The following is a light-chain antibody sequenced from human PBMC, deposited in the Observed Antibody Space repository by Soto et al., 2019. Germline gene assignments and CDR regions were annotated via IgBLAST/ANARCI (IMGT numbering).Light chain of an antibody. Sequence: VLTQSPSASASLGASVKVTCTLNSGHSSYAIAWHQQQPERGPRFLMKVNSDGSHSKGDGIPDRFSGSSSGAERYLTISSLQSEDEADYYCQSWGTGPWVFGGGTKLTVL. CDR1: SGHSSYA. CDR3: QSWGTGPWV. CDR2: VNSDGSH. V-gene: IGLV4-69*01. J-gene: IGLJ3*02.